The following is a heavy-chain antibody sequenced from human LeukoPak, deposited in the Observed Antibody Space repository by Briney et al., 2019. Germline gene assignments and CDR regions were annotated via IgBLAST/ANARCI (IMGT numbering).Heavy chain of an antibody. V-gene: IGHV3-74*01. CDR3: AKKGYAGSGTYSYYFDY. CDR1: GFAFNTYW. J-gene: IGHJ4*02. Sequence: GGSLILSCVASGFAFNTYWMYWVRQVAGKGLVWVSRIKPDGSSTEYADSVKGRFTISRDNSQNTLYLQRNSLTAEDTAIYYCAKKGYAGSGTYSYYFDYWGQGALVTVSS. D-gene: IGHD3-10*01. CDR2: IKPDGSST.